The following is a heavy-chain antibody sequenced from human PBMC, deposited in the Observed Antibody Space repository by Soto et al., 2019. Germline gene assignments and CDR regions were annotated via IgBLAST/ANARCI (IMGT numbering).Heavy chain of an antibody. CDR3: SRADIVVVPAAPRYGMDV. Sequence: ASVKVSCKASGYTFTSYGISWVRQAPGQGLEWMGWVSTYNGNTNYAQKFQGRVTMTTDTSTSTAYMELNSLRSEDTAVYYCSRADIVVVPAAPRYGMDVWGQGTTVTVSS. V-gene: IGHV1-18*01. CDR2: VSTYNGNT. CDR1: GYTFTSYG. D-gene: IGHD2-2*01. J-gene: IGHJ6*02.